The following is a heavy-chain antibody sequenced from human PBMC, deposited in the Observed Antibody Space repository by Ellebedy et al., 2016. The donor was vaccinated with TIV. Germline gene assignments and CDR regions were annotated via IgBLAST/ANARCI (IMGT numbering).Heavy chain of an antibody. J-gene: IGHJ4*02. V-gene: IGHV4-39*07. Sequence: GSLRLXXTVSGGSISSSSYYWGWIRQPPGKGLEWIGSIYYSGSTYYNPSLKSRVTISVDTSKNQFSLKLSSVTAADTAVYYCARDYVLAVAAAGTGGFDYWGQGTLVTVSS. CDR1: GGSISSSSYY. D-gene: IGHD6-13*01. CDR2: IYYSGST. CDR3: ARDYVLAVAAAGTGGFDY.